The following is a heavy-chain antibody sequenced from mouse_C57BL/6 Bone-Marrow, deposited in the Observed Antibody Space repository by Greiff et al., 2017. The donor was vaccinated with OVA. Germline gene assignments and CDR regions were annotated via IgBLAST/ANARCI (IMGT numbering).Heavy chain of an antibody. Sequence: EVQLQQSGAELVKPGASVKLSCTASGFNIKDYYMHWVKQRTEQGLEWIGRIDPEDGDTKYAPKFQGKATITADTSSNTAYLQLSSLTSEDTAVYYGARGVCYGNYAMDYWGQGTSVTVSS. D-gene: IGHD2-1*01. J-gene: IGHJ4*01. CDR2: IDPEDGDT. CDR3: ARGVCYGNYAMDY. V-gene: IGHV14-2*01. CDR1: GFNIKDYY.